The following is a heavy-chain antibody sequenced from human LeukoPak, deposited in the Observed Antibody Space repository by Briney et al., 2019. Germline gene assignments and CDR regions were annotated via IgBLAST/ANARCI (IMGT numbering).Heavy chain of an antibody. D-gene: IGHD6-13*01. CDR3: VRDTGRSWSS. Sequence: PGRSLRLSCAASGFTFSSDWMIWVRQAPGKGLEWVANIKQDGSDKNYVDSVKGRFNISRDNAKSSVYLQMNSLRAEDTAVYFCVRDTGRSWSSWGQGTLVTVSS. J-gene: IGHJ5*02. V-gene: IGHV3-7*03. CDR1: GFTFSSDW. CDR2: IKQDGSDK.